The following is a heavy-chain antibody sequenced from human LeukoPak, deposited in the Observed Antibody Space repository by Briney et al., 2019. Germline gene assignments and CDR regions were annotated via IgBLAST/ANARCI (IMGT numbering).Heavy chain of an antibody. J-gene: IGHJ4*02. CDR2: ISGSGGDT. Sequence: GGSLRLSCAASGFTFSTYAMTWVRQAPGKGLEWVSSISGSGGDTYFAGSVKGRFTISRDNSKNTLYLQMNSPRVEDTAVYYCATPSDGSGSYFGYWGQGTLVSVSS. D-gene: IGHD3-10*01. CDR1: GFTFSTYA. V-gene: IGHV3-23*01. CDR3: ATPSDGSGSYFGY.